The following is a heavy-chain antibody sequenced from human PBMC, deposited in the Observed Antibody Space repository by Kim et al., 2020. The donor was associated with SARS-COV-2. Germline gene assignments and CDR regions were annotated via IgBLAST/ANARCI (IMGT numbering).Heavy chain of an antibody. V-gene: IGHV1-3*01. CDR1: GYTFTSYA. CDR2: INAGNGNT. CDR3: ARVAQYYYGSGTLDY. J-gene: IGHJ4*02. D-gene: IGHD3-10*01. Sequence: ASVKVSCKASGYTFTSYAMHWVRQAPGQRLEWMGWINAGNGNTKYSHKFQGRVTITRDTSASKAYMELSSLRSEDTAVYYCARVAQYYYGSGTLDYWGQGTLVTVSS.